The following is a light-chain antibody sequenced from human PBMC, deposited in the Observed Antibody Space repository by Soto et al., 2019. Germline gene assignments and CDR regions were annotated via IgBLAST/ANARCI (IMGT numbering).Light chain of an antibody. V-gene: IGKV1-39*01. J-gene: IGKJ1*01. Sequence: DIQMTQSPSSLSASVGDRVTITCRASQSISSYLNWYQQKPGKAPKLLIYAASSLQSGVPSRFSGSGSGTEFTFTSSSLQPDDFATYYCQQSYSTPWRFGQGTKVEIK. CDR2: AAS. CDR3: QQSYSTPWR. CDR1: QSISSY.